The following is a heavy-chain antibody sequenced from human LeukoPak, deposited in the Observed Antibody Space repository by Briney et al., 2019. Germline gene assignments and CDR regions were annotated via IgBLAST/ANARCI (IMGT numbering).Heavy chain of an antibody. CDR2: ISSSSSTI. CDR3: ARDRGSYYADSYYFDY. V-gene: IGHV3-48*04. CDR1: GFTFSSYS. D-gene: IGHD1-26*01. Sequence: GGSLRLPCAASGFTFSSYSMNWVRQAPGKGLEWVSYISSSSSTIYYADSVKGRFTISRDNAKNSLYLQMNSLRAEDTAVYYCARDRGSYYADSYYFDYWGQGTLVTVSS. J-gene: IGHJ4*02.